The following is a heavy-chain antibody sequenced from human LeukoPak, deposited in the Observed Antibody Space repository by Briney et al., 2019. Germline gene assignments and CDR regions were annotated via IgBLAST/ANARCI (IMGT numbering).Heavy chain of an antibody. CDR2: ISAYNGNT. CDR3: ARGRKGSRSTVVVVAATHGY. V-gene: IGHV1-18*01. D-gene: IGHD2-15*01. CDR1: GYTFTSYG. Sequence: ASVKVSCKASGYTFTSYGISWVRQAPGQGLEWMGWISAYNGNTNYAQKLQGRVTMTTDTSTSTAYMELRSLRSDDTAVYYCARGRKGSRSTVVVVAATHGYWGQGTLVTVSS. J-gene: IGHJ4*02.